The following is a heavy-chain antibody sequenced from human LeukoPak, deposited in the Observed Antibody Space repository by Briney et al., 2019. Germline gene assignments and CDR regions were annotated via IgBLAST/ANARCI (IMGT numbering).Heavy chain of an antibody. D-gene: IGHD6-19*01. J-gene: IGHJ4*02. Sequence: GGSLRLSCAPSGFTLSSNYISWVRQPPGKGRGWGSVIYSGGSTYYADSVKGRFTISRDNSKNTLYLQMNSLRAEDTAVYYCARAQSSGWDDYWGQGTLVTVSS. CDR2: IYSGGST. CDR3: ARAQSSGWDDY. V-gene: IGHV3-66*01. CDR1: GFTLSSNY.